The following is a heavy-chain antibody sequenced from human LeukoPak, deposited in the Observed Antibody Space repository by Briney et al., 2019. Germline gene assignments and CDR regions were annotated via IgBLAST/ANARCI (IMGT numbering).Heavy chain of an antibody. Sequence: SETLSLTCTVSGGSISSYYWSWIRQPPGKGLEWIGYIYYSGSTNYNPSLKSRVTIPVDTSKNQFSLKLSSVTAADTAVYYCARLRYFDWLIDYWGQGTLVTVSS. V-gene: IGHV4-59*01. CDR2: IYYSGST. J-gene: IGHJ4*02. D-gene: IGHD3-9*01. CDR3: ARLRYFDWLIDY. CDR1: GGSISSYY.